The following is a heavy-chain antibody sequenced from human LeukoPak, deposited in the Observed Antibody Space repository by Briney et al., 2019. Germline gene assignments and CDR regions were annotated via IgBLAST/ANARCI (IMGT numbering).Heavy chain of an antibody. J-gene: IGHJ6*03. CDR2: INRSGST. V-gene: IGHV4-34*01. D-gene: IGHD2-2*01. Sequence: SETLSLTCAVYGGSFSGYYWSWIRQPPGKGLEWIGEINRSGSTNYNPSLKSRVTISVDTSKNQFSLKLSSVTAADTAVYYCAREVPAAPYYYYYYMDVWGKGTTVTVSS. CDR1: GGSFSGYY. CDR3: AREVPAAPYYYYYYMDV.